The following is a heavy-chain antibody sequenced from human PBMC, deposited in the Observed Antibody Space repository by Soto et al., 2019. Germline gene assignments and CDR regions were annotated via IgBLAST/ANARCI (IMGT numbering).Heavy chain of an antibody. CDR1: GGTFSSYA. CDR2: IIPIFGTA. J-gene: IGHJ4*02. V-gene: IGHV1-69*01. CDR3: ARLTFGGVTGQQPDDY. Sequence: QVQLVQSGAEVKKPGSSVKVSCKASGGTFSSYAISWVRQAPGQGLEWMGGIIPIFGTANYAQKFQGRVTITADESTSTGYMELSSLRSEDTAVYYCARLTFGGVTGQQPDDYWGQGTLVTVSS. D-gene: IGHD3-16*01.